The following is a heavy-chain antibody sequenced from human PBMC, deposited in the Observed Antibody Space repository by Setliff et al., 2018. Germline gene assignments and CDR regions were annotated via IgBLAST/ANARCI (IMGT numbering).Heavy chain of an antibody. CDR2: IYAGNSQI. Sequence: GESLKISCKDSGYTFSLSWIGWVRQMPGKGLDWMGIIYAGNSQIKYGPSFQGQFTISVDKSISTAYLQWSSLKASDTAFYYCARRRRFDSGGPRSPWYFDLWGRGTLVTVSS. D-gene: IGHD3-22*01. CDR3: ARRRRFDSGGPRSPWYFDL. CDR1: GYTFSLSW. J-gene: IGHJ2*01. V-gene: IGHV5-51*01.